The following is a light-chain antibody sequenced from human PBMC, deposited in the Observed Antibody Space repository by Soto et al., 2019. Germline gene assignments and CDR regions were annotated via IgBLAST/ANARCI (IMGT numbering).Light chain of an antibody. Sequence: QSALTQPRSESGSPGQSVTISCTGTNSDIGGYNYVSWYQQHPGKAPKVMIYDVNRRPLGVPDRFSGSKSGNTASLTISGLQAEDEADYYCCSYAGRYNFWVFGGGTKLTVL. CDR2: DVN. J-gene: IGLJ3*02. CDR1: NSDIGGYNY. V-gene: IGLV2-11*01. CDR3: CSYAGRYNFWV.